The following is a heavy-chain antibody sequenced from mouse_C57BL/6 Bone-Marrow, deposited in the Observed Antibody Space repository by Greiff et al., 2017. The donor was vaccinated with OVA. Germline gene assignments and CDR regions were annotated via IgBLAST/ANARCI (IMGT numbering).Heavy chain of an antibody. Sequence: VQLQQPGAELVKPGASVKMSCTASGYTFTSYWITWVKQRPGQGLEWIGDIYPGSGSTNYNEKFKSKATLTVDTSSSTAYMQLSSLTSEDSAVDYCARWPDSNYIFLAMDYWGQGTSVTVSS. V-gene: IGHV1-55*01. J-gene: IGHJ4*01. CDR1: GYTFTSYW. CDR3: ARWPDSNYIFLAMDY. CDR2: IYPGSGST. D-gene: IGHD2-5*01.